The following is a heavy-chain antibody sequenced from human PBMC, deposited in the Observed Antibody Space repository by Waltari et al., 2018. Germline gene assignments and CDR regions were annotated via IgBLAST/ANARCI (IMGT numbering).Heavy chain of an antibody. D-gene: IGHD2-15*01. CDR3: ARVTEGHGWDI. CDR2: INPNSGGT. CDR1: GYTFTGYY. J-gene: IGHJ3*02. Sequence: QVQLVQSGAEVKKPGASVKVSCKASGYTFTGYYMHWVRQAPGQGLEWMGRINPNSGGTNYAQKVQGRVTMTRDSSISTAYMELSRLGSDDTAVYYFARVTEGHGWDIWGQGTMVTVSS. V-gene: IGHV1-2*06.